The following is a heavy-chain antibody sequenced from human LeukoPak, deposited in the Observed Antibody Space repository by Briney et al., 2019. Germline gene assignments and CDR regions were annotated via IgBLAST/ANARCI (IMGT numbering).Heavy chain of an antibody. CDR2: IIPIFGTA. CDR3: ARANGLSAAFDI. D-gene: IGHD2-8*01. J-gene: IGHJ3*02. Sequence: ASVKVSCKASGGTFSSYAISWVRQAPGQELEWMGRIIPIFGTANYAQKFQGRVTITTDESTSTAYMELSSLRSEDTAVYYCARANGLSAAFDIWGQGTMVTVSS. CDR1: GGTFSSYA. V-gene: IGHV1-69*05.